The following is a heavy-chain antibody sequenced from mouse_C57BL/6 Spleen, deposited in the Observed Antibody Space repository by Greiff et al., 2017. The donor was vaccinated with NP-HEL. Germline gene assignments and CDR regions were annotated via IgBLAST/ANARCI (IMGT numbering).Heavy chain of an antibody. J-gene: IGHJ3*01. CDR2: INPNNGGT. V-gene: IGHV1-22*01. CDR1: GYTFTDYN. D-gene: IGHD2-1*01. CDR3: AIYGNYGAWFAY. Sequence: EVKLLESGPELVKPGASVKMSCKASGYTFTDYNMHWVKQSHGKSLEWIGYINPNNGGTSYNQKFKGKATLTVNKSSSTAYMELRSLTSEDSAVYYCAIYGNYGAWFAYWGQGTLVTVSA.